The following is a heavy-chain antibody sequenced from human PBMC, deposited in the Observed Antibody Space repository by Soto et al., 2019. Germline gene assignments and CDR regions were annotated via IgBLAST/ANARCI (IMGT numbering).Heavy chain of an antibody. D-gene: IGHD6-13*01. CDR1: GYTLTELS. V-gene: IGHV1-24*01. CDR2: FDPEDGET. Sequence: ASVKVSCKVSGYTLTELSMHWVRQAPGKGLEWMGGFDPEDGETIYAQKFQGRVTMTEDTSTDTAYMELSSLRSEDTAVYYCAQPRIAAAGKASFDYWGQGTLVTVSS. J-gene: IGHJ4*02. CDR3: AQPRIAAAGKASFDY.